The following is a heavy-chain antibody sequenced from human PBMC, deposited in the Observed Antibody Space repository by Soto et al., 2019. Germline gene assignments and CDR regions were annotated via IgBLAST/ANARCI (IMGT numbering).Heavy chain of an antibody. CDR3: AKENGYSSSWFEFDY. D-gene: IGHD6-13*01. CDR2: IIPILGIA. CDR1: GGTFSSYT. Sequence: SVKVSCKASGGTFSSYTISWVRQAPGQGLEWMGRIIPILGIANYAQKFQGRVTITADKSTSTAYMELSSLRSEDTAVYYCAKENGYSSSWFEFDYWGQGTLVTVSS. V-gene: IGHV1-69*04. J-gene: IGHJ4*02.